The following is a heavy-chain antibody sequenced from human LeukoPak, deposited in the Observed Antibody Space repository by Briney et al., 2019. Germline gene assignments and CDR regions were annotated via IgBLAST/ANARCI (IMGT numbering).Heavy chain of an antibody. CDR2: ISNSDGNT. V-gene: IGHV3-23*01. Sequence: PGGSLRLSCAASGFTFSSYAMSWVRQAPGKGLEWVSTISNSDGNTYYADSVKGRFTISRDNSKNTLYLQMNSLTAEDTATYYCAKATGTLGNWGQGTLVTVSS. J-gene: IGHJ4*02. CDR1: GFTFSSYA. D-gene: IGHD1-1*01. CDR3: AKATGTLGN.